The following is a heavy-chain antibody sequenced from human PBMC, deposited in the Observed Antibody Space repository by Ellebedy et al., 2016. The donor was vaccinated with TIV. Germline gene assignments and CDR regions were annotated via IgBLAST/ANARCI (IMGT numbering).Heavy chain of an antibody. J-gene: IGHJ5*02. CDR3: AKHRPPGFDP. Sequence: SETLSLXXTVSGGSISAYDWSWIRQPPGEGLEWIGYISHSGTTNYNPSLKSRVTISEDTSKNQISLKLNSMTAADTAVYYCAKHRPPGFDPWGQGTLVTVSS. CDR2: ISHSGTT. CDR1: GGSISAYD. V-gene: IGHV4-59*08.